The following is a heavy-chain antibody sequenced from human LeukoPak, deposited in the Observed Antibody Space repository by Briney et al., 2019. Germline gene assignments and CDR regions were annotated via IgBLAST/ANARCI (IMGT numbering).Heavy chain of an antibody. J-gene: IGHJ4*02. D-gene: IGHD3-9*01. CDR2: IYYSGST. CDR3: AGGGVTGYYFY. CDR1: GGSLSNYY. V-gene: IGHV4-59*08. Sequence: SETLSLTCTVSGGSLSNYYWNWLRQPPGKGLEWIGYIYYSGSTNYNPSLKSRITISVDTSKNQFSLKLRSVTAADTAVYYCAGGGVTGYYFYWGQGTLVTVSS.